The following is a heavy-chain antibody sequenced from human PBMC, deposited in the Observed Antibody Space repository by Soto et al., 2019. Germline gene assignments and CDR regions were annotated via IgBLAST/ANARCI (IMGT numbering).Heavy chain of an antibody. Sequence: LSETLSLTCTVSGGSISSYYWSWIRQPPGKGLEWIGYIYYSGSTNYNPSLKSRVTISVDTSKNQFSLKLSSVTAADTAVYYCAREIPSDYYGSGSYSWFDPWGQGTLVTVSS. J-gene: IGHJ5*02. D-gene: IGHD3-10*01. CDR3: AREIPSDYYGSGSYSWFDP. V-gene: IGHV4-59*01. CDR2: IYYSGST. CDR1: GGSISSYY.